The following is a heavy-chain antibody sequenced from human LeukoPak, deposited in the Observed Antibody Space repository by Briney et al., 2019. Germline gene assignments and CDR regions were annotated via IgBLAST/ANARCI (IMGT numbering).Heavy chain of an antibody. V-gene: IGHV4-34*01. J-gene: IGHJ5*02. CDR2: INHSGST. CDR3: ARPLKQQLVRGSWFDP. Sequence: SETLSLTCAVYGGSFSGYYWSWIRQPPGKGLEWIGEINHSGSTNYNPSLKSRVTISVDTSKNQFSLKLSSVIAADTAVYYCARPLKQQLVRGSWFDPWGQGTLVTVSS. CDR1: GGSFSGYY. D-gene: IGHD6-13*01.